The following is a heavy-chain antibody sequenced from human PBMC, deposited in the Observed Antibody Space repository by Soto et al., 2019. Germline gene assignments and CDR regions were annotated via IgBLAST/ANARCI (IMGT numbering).Heavy chain of an antibody. CDR2: IYYSGST. J-gene: IGHJ3*02. Sequence: QVQLQESGPGLVKPSQTLSLTCTVSGGSISSGGYYWSWIRRHPGKGLEWIVYIYYSGSTSYNPSPKSRVTVSVDTSKNQFSLKLSSVTAADTAVYYCAREWRDRDAFDIWGQGTVVTVSS. CDR1: GGSISSGGYY. CDR3: AREWRDRDAFDI. V-gene: IGHV4-31*03. D-gene: IGHD2-15*01.